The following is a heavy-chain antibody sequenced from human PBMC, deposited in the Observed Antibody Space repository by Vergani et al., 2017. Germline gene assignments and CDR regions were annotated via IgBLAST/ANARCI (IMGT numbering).Heavy chain of an antibody. Sequence: QVQLVQSGAEVKKPGASVKVSCKASGYTFTSYGISWVRQAPGQGLEWMGWISAYNGNTNYAQKLQGRVTMTTDTSTSTAYMELGSLRSDNTAVYYCARRNGEYGGYDDFLGYWFDPGGQGTLVTVSS. CDR2: ISAYNGNT. CDR1: GYTFTSYG. J-gene: IGHJ5*02. V-gene: IGHV1-18*01. D-gene: IGHD5-12*01. CDR3: ARRNGEYGGYDDFLGYWFDP.